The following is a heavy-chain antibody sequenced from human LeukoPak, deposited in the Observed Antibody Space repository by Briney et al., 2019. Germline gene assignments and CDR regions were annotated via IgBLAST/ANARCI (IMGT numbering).Heavy chain of an antibody. V-gene: IGHV3-7*03. Sequence: PGGCLSLSCAASRFIFHVYWMSWVRQASGKGWEWGANIKQVGSDKYYVDSVKGRFTISRDNAKNSLYLQMNSLRAEDTAVYYCARVISSRSWYVLRPVDTWGHGSLVTVSS. J-gene: IGHJ5*01. CDR2: IKQVGSDK. CDR1: RFIFHVYW. D-gene: IGHD6-13*01. CDR3: ARVISSRSWYVLRPVDT.